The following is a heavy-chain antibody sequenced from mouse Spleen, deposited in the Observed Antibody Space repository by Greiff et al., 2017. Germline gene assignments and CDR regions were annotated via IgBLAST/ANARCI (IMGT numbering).Heavy chain of an antibody. V-gene: IGHV5-9*04. J-gene: IGHJ2*01. CDR3: ARYWDGRYMDY. Sequence: EVKLVESGGGLVKLGGSLKLSCAASGFAFSNYAMSWVRQTPEKRLEWVATISSGGGNTYYPDSVKGRFTISRDNAKNTLYLQMSSLKSEDTAVYYCARYWDGRYMDYWGQGTTLTVSS. CDR2: ISSGGGNT. CDR1: GFAFSNYA. D-gene: IGHD4-1*01.